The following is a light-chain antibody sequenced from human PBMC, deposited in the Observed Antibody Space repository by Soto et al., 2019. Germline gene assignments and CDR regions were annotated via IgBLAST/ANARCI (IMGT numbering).Light chain of an antibody. CDR3: SSYPTSAPYV. J-gene: IGLJ1*01. CDR1: SSDVGAYNF. CDR2: EVT. V-gene: IGLV2-14*01. Sequence: QSALTQPASVSGSPGQSITISCTGTSSDVGAYNFVSWYQHHPGRAPKLIIYEVTIRPSGVSNRFSGSKSGNTASLTISGLQAEDEADYYCSSYPTSAPYVFGSGTKVTVL.